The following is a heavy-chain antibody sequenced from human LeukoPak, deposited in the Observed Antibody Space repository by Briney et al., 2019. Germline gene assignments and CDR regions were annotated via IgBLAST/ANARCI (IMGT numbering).Heavy chain of an antibody. J-gene: IGHJ4*02. CDR1: GGTFSSYA. CDR2: INPNGGGT. D-gene: IGHD2-2*01. CDR3: ARVHCSSTSCYATFDY. V-gene: IGHV1-2*02. Sequence: ASVKVSCKASGGTFSSYAISWVRQAPGQGLEWMGWINPNGGGTNYAQKFQGRVTMTRDTSISTAYMELSRLRSDDTAVYYCARVHCSSTSCYATFDYWGQGTLVTVSS.